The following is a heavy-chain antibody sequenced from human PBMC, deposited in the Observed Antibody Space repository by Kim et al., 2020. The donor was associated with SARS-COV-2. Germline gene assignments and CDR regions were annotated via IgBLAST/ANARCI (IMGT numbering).Heavy chain of an antibody. CDR1: GFTFSDYY. V-gene: IGHV3-11*06. CDR2: ISSSSSYT. Sequence: GGSLRLSCAASGFTFSDYYMSWIRQAPGKGLEWVSYISSSSSYTNYADSVKGRYTISRDNAKNSLYLQMNSLRAEDTAVYYCARMDGDGSGSYGDYWGQGTLVTVSS. J-gene: IGHJ4*02. CDR3: ARMDGDGSGSYGDY. D-gene: IGHD3-10*01.